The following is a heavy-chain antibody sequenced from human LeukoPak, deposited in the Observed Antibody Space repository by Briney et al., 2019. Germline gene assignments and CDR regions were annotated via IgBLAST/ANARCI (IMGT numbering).Heavy chain of an antibody. Sequence: GGSLRLSCAASGFTFSSYAMSWVRQAPGKGLEWVSAISGSGGSTYYADSVKGRFTISRDNSKNTLYLQMNSLRAEDTAVYYCASLEYYYDSSGHLAFDYWGQGTLVTVSS. V-gene: IGHV3-23*01. CDR1: GFTFSSYA. CDR3: ASLEYYYDSSGHLAFDY. D-gene: IGHD3-22*01. J-gene: IGHJ4*02. CDR2: ISGSGGST.